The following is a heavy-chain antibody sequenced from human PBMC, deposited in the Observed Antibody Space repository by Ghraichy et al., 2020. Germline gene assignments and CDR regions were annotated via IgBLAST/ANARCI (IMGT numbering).Heavy chain of an antibody. J-gene: IGHJ6*02. CDR3: ARGWEYSSSWYYYGMDV. CDR1: GGSISSYY. V-gene: IGHV4-4*07. Sequence: SETLSLTCTVSGGSISSYYWSWIRQPAGKGLEWIGRIYNSRSTNYNTSLQSRVTMSVDTSKNQFSLKLSSVTAADTAVYYCARGWEYSSSWYYYGMDVWGQGTTVTVSS. D-gene: IGHD6-13*01. CDR2: IYNSRST.